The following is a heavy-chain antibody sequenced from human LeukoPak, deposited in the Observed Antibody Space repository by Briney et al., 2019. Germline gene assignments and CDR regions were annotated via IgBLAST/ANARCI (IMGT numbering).Heavy chain of an antibody. CDR1: GFTFSSYA. CDR3: AKGGYCSSTSCYFNWFDP. CDR2: ISGSGGST. V-gene: IGHV3-23*01. Sequence: GGSLRLSCAASGFTFSSYAMSWVRQAPGKELEWVSAISGSGGSTYYADSVKGRFTISRDNSKNTLYLQMNSLRAEDTAVYYCAKGGYCSSTSCYFNWFDPWGQGTLVTVSS. D-gene: IGHD2-2*01. J-gene: IGHJ5*02.